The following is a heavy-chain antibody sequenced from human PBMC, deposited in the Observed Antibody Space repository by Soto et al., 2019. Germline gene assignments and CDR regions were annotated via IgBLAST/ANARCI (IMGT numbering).Heavy chain of an antibody. CDR3: ARVRCFNGLCHTADYGMDV. CDR2: IIPISGTT. V-gene: IGHV1-69*01. CDR1: GDVFRSYG. Sequence: ASVKVSCKASGDVFRSYGINWVRQAPGQGLEWMGGIIPISGTTNYAQKFQGRVAITADESTDTVYMELSRLRSEDTAVYFCARVRCFNGLCHTADYGMDVWGQGTTVTSP. J-gene: IGHJ6*02. D-gene: IGHD2-8*01.